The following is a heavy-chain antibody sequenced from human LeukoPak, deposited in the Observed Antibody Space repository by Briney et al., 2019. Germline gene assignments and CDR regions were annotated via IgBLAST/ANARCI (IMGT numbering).Heavy chain of an antibody. V-gene: IGHV4-34*01. CDR1: GLSFDEYY. CDR3: TRMTTGHDY. Sequence: SETVSLTCALSGLSFDEYYWIWARQTRGKGLEWLGEINHSGYTNESPSLKRRVPLSINTTNKRFCLRLRSVTVADAGIYYCTRMTTGHDYWGQGTLVTVSS. CDR2: INHSGYT. D-gene: IGHD4-17*01. J-gene: IGHJ4*02.